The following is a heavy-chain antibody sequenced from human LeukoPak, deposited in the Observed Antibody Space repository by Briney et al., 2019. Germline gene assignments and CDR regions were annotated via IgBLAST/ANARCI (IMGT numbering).Heavy chain of an antibody. Sequence: SETLSLTCAVYGGSFSGYYWSWIRQPPGKGLGWIGEINHSGSTNYNPSLKSRVTISVDTSKNQFSLKLSSVTAADTAVYYCARATMGNWGQGTLVTVSS. CDR1: GGSFSGYY. CDR3: ARATMGN. V-gene: IGHV4-34*01. CDR2: INHSGST. D-gene: IGHD7-27*01. J-gene: IGHJ4*02.